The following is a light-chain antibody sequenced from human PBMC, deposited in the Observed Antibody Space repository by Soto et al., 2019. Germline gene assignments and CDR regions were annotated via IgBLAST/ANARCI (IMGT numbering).Light chain of an antibody. CDR2: KVS. CDR3: MRGTHLWT. V-gene: IGKV2-30*01. Sequence: DVVMTQSPLSLPVTLGQPASISCRSSQSLLYSDGHTYVSWFQQRPGQSPRRLIYKVSNRDSGVPDRFRGSGSGTDFTLKISRVEAEDVGVYYCMRGTHLWTFGQGTKVEIK. J-gene: IGKJ1*01. CDR1: QSLLYSDGHTY.